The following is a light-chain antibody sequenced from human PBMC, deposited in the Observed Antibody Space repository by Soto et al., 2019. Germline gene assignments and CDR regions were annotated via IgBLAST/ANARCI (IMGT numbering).Light chain of an antibody. J-gene: IGKJ4*01. Sequence: EIVLTQSPATLSLSPGERATLSCRASQSVRIYLAWYQQKPGQAPRLLIYDASNRANGIPARFSGSGSGTDFTLTISGLEPEDFAVYYCQQRSSWPLTFGGGTKVDIK. CDR2: DAS. V-gene: IGKV3-11*01. CDR1: QSVRIY. CDR3: QQRSSWPLT.